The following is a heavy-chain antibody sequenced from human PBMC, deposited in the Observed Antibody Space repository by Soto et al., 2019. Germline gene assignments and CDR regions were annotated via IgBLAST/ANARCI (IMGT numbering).Heavy chain of an antibody. Sequence: QVQLQESGPGLVRPSQTLSLTCTVSGGSISSDHYHWTWLRQTPGKGLAWIGYIHYSGSVYYNPSLQSRVTMSVDTSKNLFSLKLSSVTAADTAVYFCVREDDGGDRDYYGLDVWGQGTTVTVSS. CDR3: VREDDGGDRDYYGLDV. CDR1: GGSISSDHYH. CDR2: IHYSGSV. V-gene: IGHV4-30-4*01. D-gene: IGHD4-17*01. J-gene: IGHJ6*02.